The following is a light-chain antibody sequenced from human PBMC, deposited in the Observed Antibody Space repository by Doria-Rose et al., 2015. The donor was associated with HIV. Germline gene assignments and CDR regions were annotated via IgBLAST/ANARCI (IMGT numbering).Light chain of an antibody. V-gene: IGKV3-20*01. CDR2: DAS. Sequence: EIVLTQSPGTPSLSPGERATLSCRASRRVKSSYLAWYQQKPGQAPRLLIYDASTRATGIPDRFSGSGSGTDFTLTISRLEPEDVAVYYCQQYGTSRGTFGQGTRLEIK. J-gene: IGKJ5*01. CDR1: RRVKSSY. CDR3: QQYGTSRGT.